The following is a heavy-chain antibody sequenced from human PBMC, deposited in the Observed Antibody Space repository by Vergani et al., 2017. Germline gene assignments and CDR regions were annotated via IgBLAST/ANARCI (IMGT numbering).Heavy chain of an antibody. D-gene: IGHD3-22*01. CDR3: AKDNVPGYYDSSGYCDY. CDR2: ISGSGGFT. V-gene: IGHV3-23*01. Sequence: EVQLLESGGNLVQPGGSLRFSCAASGFPFTTFPMPWVGRPPGEGLEWVPGISGSGGFTYYADSVKGRFTISRDNSKNTMFLQMNNLRAEDTAVYYCAKDNVPGYYDSSGYCDYWGQGTLVTVSS. J-gene: IGHJ4*02. CDR1: GFPFTTFP.